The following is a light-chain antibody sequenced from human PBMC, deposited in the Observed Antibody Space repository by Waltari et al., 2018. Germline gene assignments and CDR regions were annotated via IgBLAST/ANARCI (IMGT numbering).Light chain of an antibody. CDR2: SAN. Sequence: QTVVTQEPSLTVSPGGTVTLTCASSTGAVTSGSFPTWFQQRPGQPPRSLIYSANNEHPWTRARFSGSVIGGKAALTLSGVQPEDEAEYYCLLFYGGAYVFGTGTKLTVL. CDR3: LLFYGGAYV. CDR1: TGAVTSGSF. V-gene: IGLV7-43*01. J-gene: IGLJ1*01.